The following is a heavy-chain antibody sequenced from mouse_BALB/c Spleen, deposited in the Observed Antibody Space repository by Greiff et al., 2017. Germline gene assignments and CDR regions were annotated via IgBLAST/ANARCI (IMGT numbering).Heavy chain of an antibody. CDR2: IWGDGST. V-gene: IGHV2-6-7*01. Sequence: VMLVESGPGLVAPSQSLSITCTVSGFSLTGYGVNWVRQPPGKGLEWLGMIWGDGSTDYNSALKSRLSISKDNSKSQVFLKMDSLQTDDTARYYCAREARATAMDYWGQGTSVTVSS. CDR3: AREARATAMDY. J-gene: IGHJ4*01. D-gene: IGHD3-1*01. CDR1: GFSLTGYG.